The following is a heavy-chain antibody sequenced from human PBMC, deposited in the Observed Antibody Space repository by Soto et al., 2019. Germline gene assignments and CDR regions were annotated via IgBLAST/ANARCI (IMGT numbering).Heavy chain of an antibody. J-gene: IGHJ4*02. CDR1: GGSVSSSNC. Sequence: QVQLQESGPGLVKPSWTLSLTCAVSGGSVSSSNCWSWVRQPPGKELEWIGEIYQSGSTNYNPSLKRRVSIAGDKSNNQSSLGLSTVTAADTAIYYCTRAVHGMPGATDYWGKGNLVSVPS. CDR3: TRAVHGMPGATDY. D-gene: IGHD1-7*01. V-gene: IGHV4-4*02. CDR2: IYQSGST.